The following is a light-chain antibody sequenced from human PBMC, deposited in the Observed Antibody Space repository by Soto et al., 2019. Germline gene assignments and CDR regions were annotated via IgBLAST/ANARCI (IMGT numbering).Light chain of an antibody. CDR1: QSVSSD. J-gene: IGKJ1*01. Sequence: EIVLTQSPATLSLSPGERATLSCRASQSVSSDLALFQQKPGQAPRLLISDASHRATGIPARFSGSGSGTDFTLTSSSLEPEDFAVYYCQQRSNWPPWTFGQGTKVEIK. CDR3: QQRSNWPPWT. V-gene: IGKV3-11*01. CDR2: DAS.